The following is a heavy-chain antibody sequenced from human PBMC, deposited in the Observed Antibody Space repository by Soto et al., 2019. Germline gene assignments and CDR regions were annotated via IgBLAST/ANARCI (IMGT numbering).Heavy chain of an antibody. J-gene: IGHJ6*02. D-gene: IGHD1-26*01. CDR3: AHSLLYYDYGMDV. CDR1: GFSLSTSGVG. V-gene: IGHV2-5*02. Sequence: QITLKESGPTLVKPTQTLTLTCTFSGFSLSTSGVGVGWIRQPPGKALEWLALIYWDDDKRYSPSLNSRLTITKYTSNIQVGLTRTNTDPVDTATNYCAHSLLYYDYGMDVWGQGTTVTVSS. CDR2: IYWDDDK.